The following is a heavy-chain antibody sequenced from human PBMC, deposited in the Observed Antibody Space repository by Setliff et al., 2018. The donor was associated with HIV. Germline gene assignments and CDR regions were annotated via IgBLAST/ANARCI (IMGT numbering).Heavy chain of an antibody. J-gene: IGHJ4*01. V-gene: IGHV3-30*18. Sequence: HPGGSLRLSCVASGITFSSYGMQWVRQGPGKGLEWVAGISDDGSRKYYADSVKGRFTISRDNSKDTLYLQLDSLRTEDTAVYYCAKDGISGGAYPPYYFDYWGHGTRVTVS. CDR1: GITFSSYG. CDR3: AKDGISGGAYPPYYFDY. CDR2: ISDDGSRK. D-gene: IGHD2-15*01.